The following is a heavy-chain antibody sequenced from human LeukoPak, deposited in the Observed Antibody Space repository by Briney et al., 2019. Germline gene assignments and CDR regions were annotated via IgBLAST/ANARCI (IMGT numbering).Heavy chain of an antibody. CDR2: TKRDGSST. CDR1: GFTFSNYW. V-gene: IGHV3-74*01. D-gene: IGHD2-21*02. Sequence: GVLRLSCAASGFTFSNYWMHWDRQAPGEALMWVSRTKRDGSSTTYADSVKGRFTISRDNAKNTLYLQMNSLRADDTAVYYCSRDSLSSCGGDCYSGLDVWGQGTTVTVSS. CDR3: SRDSLSSCGGDCYSGLDV. J-gene: IGHJ6*02.